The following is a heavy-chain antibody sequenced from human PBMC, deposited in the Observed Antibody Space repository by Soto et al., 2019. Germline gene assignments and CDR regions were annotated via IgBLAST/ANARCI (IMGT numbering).Heavy chain of an antibody. J-gene: IGHJ4*02. CDR2: INPGGGST. Sequence: GASVKVSCKASGVTFNRQDMRWVRQAPGQGLEWMGIINPGGGSTTYTQKFQGRVTMTRDTSTSTFYMDLSSLRSEDTAVYYCARAYSGSSSPDYWGQGTLVTVS. CDR3: ARAYSGSSSPDY. CDR1: GVTFNRQD. D-gene: IGHD6-6*01. V-gene: IGHV1-46*02.